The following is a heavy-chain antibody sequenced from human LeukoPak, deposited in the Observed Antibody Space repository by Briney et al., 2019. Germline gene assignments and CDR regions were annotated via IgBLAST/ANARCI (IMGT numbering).Heavy chain of an antibody. Sequence: ASVKVSCKASGYTFTSYDINWVRQATGQGLEWMGWMNPNSGNTGYAQKFQGRVTMTRNTSIGTAYMELSSLRSEDTAVYYCARGLDGGNPGHYYYYYMDVWGKGTTVTISS. V-gene: IGHV1-8*02. D-gene: IGHD4-23*01. CDR1: GYTFTSYD. J-gene: IGHJ6*03. CDR2: MNPNSGNT. CDR3: ARGLDGGNPGHYYYYYMDV.